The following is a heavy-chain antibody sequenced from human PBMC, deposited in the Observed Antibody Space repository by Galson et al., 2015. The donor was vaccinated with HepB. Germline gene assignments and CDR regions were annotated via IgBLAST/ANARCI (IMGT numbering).Heavy chain of an antibody. Sequence: SLRLSCAASGFSFSSYGMDWVRQAPGKGLEWVAVITSDGSNKYYADSVKGRFTISRDKSKNTLYLQMNSLRADDTAVYYCAKGDFWSGPYCGYFDYWGQGTLVTVSS. D-gene: IGHD3-3*01. V-gene: IGHV3-30*18. J-gene: IGHJ4*02. CDR2: ITSDGSNK. CDR3: AKGDFWSGPYCGYFDY. CDR1: GFSFSSYG.